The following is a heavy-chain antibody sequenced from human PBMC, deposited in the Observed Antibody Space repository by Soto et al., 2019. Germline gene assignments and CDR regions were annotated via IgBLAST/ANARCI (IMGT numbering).Heavy chain of an antibody. Sequence: SETLSLTCAVYGGSFSGYYWSWIRQPPGKGLEWIGDINHSGSTNYNPSLKSRVTISVDTSKNQFSLKLSSVTAADTAVYYCARGRYRGYCSSTSCPYYYYGMDVWGQGTTVT. D-gene: IGHD2-2*01. V-gene: IGHV4-34*01. J-gene: IGHJ6*02. CDR3: ARGRYRGYCSSTSCPYYYYGMDV. CDR2: INHSGST. CDR1: GGSFSGYY.